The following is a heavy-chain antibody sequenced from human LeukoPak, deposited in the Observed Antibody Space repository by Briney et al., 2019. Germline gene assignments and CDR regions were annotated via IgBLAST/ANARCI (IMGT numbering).Heavy chain of an antibody. Sequence: GGSLRLSCAASGFTFDDYGMSWVRQAPGKGLEWVSGINWNGGSTGYADSVKGRFTISRDNAKNSLYLQMNSLRAEDTALYYCARDRLVVRWETYNRFDPWGQGTLVTVSS. CDR2: INWNGGST. D-gene: IGHD2-15*01. J-gene: IGHJ5*02. V-gene: IGHV3-20*04. CDR1: GFTFDDYG. CDR3: ARDRLVVRWETYNRFDP.